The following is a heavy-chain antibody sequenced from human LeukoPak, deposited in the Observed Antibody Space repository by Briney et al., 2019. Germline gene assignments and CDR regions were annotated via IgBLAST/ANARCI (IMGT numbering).Heavy chain of an antibody. Sequence: GRSLRLSCAASGFTFSGYAMHWVRQAPGKGLEWVAVISYDGSNKYYADSVKGRFTISRDNSKSTVYLQMKSLRAEDTAVYYCAKASGYFEFEGRGTLVTVSS. J-gene: IGHJ4*02. CDR2: ISYDGSNK. CDR1: GFTFSGYA. D-gene: IGHD3-10*01. V-gene: IGHV3-30*04. CDR3: AKASGYFEF.